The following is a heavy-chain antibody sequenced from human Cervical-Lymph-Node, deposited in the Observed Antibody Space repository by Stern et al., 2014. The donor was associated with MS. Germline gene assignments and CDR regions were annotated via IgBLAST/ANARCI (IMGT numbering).Heavy chain of an antibody. Sequence: QLVESGGGLVQPGRSLRLSCAASGFTFDDYAMHWVRQAPGKGLEWVSGISWNSGSIGYADSVKGRFTISRDNAKNSLYLQMNSLRAEDTALYYCAKDSPLGGVDYWGQGTLVTVSS. CDR2: ISWNSGSI. V-gene: IGHV3-9*01. CDR1: GFTFDDYA. D-gene: IGHD4-23*01. CDR3: AKDSPLGGVDY. J-gene: IGHJ4*02.